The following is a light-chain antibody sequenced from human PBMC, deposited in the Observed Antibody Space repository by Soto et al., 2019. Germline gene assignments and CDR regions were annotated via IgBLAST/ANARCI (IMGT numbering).Light chain of an antibody. CDR3: QHYNSYSEA. V-gene: IGKV1-5*01. J-gene: IGKJ1*01. Sequence: DIHMTQSPSTLPASVGDRVTITWRASQSISNWLAWYQQKPGKAPNLLIYDASSLQSGVPSRFSGSGSGTEFTLTISSLQPDDFATYYCQHYNSYSEAFGQGTKVDI. CDR2: DAS. CDR1: QSISNW.